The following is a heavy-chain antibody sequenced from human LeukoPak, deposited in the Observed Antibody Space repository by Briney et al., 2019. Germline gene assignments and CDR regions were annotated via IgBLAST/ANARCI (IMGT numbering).Heavy chain of an antibody. Sequence: PSETLSLTCTVSGGSISSSSYYWSWIRQPPGKGLEWIGYIYYSGSTNYNPSLKSRVTISVDTSKNQFSLKLSSVTAADTAVYYCARVTLRDGYNNLWFDPWGQGTLVTVSS. CDR1: GGSISSSSYY. CDR3: ARVTLRDGYNNLWFDP. D-gene: IGHD5-24*01. J-gene: IGHJ5*02. CDR2: IYYSGST. V-gene: IGHV4-61*01.